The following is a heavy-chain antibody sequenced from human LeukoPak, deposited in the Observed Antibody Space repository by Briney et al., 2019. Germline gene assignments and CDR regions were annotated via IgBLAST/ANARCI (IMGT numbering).Heavy chain of an antibody. Sequence: SETLSLTCTVSGGSISSGGYSWSWIRQPPGKGLEWIGYIYHSGSTYYNPSLKSRVTISVDRSKNQFSLKLSSVTAADTAVYYCAGGRGVTYYYYMDVWGKGTTVTVSS. J-gene: IGHJ6*03. CDR3: AGGRGVTYYYYMDV. CDR1: GGSISSGGYS. CDR2: IYHSGST. V-gene: IGHV4-30-2*01. D-gene: IGHD3-10*01.